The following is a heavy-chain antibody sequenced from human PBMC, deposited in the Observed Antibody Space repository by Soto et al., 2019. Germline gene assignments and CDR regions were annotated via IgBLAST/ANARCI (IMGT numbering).Heavy chain of an antibody. CDR1: GYTFTSYG. V-gene: IGHV1-18*01. J-gene: IGHJ4*02. D-gene: IGHD3-10*01. Sequence: QVQLVQSGAEVKKPGASVKVSCKASGYTFTSYGISWVRQAPGQGLEWMGWISAYNGNTNYAQKLQGRVTMTTDTSTSTAYMELRSLRSDDTAVYYCARDEFHALVRGVIISPFDYWGQGTLVTVSS. CDR2: ISAYNGNT. CDR3: ARDEFHALVRGVIISPFDY.